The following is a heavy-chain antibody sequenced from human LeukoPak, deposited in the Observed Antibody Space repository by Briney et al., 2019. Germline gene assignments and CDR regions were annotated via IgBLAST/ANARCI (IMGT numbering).Heavy chain of an antibody. CDR1: GFTFNGHW. V-gene: IGHV3-7*03. CDR3: ARDASGSWAPYFDY. Sequence: GGSLRLSCAASGFTFNGHWMTWVRQAPGKGLEWVANIKEDGSGKYYVGSVKGRFTISRDNAKNSLYLQMNSLRAEDTAVYYCARDASGSWAPYFDYWGQGTLVTVSS. CDR2: IKEDGSGK. D-gene: IGHD1-26*01. J-gene: IGHJ4*02.